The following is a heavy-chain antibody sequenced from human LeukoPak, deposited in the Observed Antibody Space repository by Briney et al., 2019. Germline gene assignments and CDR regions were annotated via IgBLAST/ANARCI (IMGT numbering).Heavy chain of an antibody. D-gene: IGHD3-16*01. CDR2: ISDTGRS. V-gene: IGHV4-59*01. Sequence: SETLSLKCLGSGGFRHDTFCAWIRQSPGKSLEWVADISDTGRSYYSPFLKSRVSISLDTSKSHFSLTLDSVTAADTAVYFCAKGEGGRFGPRIYLLWGPGTLVTVSS. CDR3: AKGEGGRFGPRIYLL. J-gene: IGHJ4*02. CDR1: GGFRHDTF.